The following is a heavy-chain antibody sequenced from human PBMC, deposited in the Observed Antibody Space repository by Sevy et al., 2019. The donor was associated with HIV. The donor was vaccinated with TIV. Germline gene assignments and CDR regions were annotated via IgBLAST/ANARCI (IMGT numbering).Heavy chain of an antibody. J-gene: IGHJ4*02. CDR1: GYTFTSYG. Sequence: ASVKVSCKASGYTFTSYGISWVRQAPGQGLEWMGWISAYNGNTNYAQKLQGRVTMTTDTSTSTAYMELRSLRSDDTAVYYCAREPHVGDLSSTHFDYWGQGTLVTVSS. D-gene: IGHD3-16*01. V-gene: IGHV1-18*01. CDR2: ISAYNGNT. CDR3: AREPHVGDLSSTHFDY.